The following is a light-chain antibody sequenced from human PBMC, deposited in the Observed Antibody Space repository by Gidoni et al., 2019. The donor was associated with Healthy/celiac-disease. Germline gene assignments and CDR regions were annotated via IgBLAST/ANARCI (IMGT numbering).Light chain of an antibody. Sequence: DIVMTQSPLSLHVTPGEPASISCRSSQTLLHSNGYNYLDWYLPKPGQSQPLLIYLGSNRASGVPDKFSGSGSGTDFTLKISRVEAEDVGVYYCMQALQTSWTFGQGTKVEIK. CDR3: MQALQTSWT. V-gene: IGKV2-28*01. CDR1: QTLLHSNGYNY. CDR2: LGS. J-gene: IGKJ1*01.